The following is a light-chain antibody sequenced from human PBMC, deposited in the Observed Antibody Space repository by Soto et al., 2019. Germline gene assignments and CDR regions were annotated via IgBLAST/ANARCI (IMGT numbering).Light chain of an antibody. J-gene: IGKJ5*01. CDR3: QQYGTSPT. CDR1: QSLTTRY. Sequence: PGERATLSCRASQSLTTRYLDWYQQKPGQAPRLLIYGSSSWATGIPDRFNGSGSGTAVTLTISRLEPEDFAVYYCQQYGTSPTFGQGTRLAIK. CDR2: GSS. V-gene: IGKV3-20*01.